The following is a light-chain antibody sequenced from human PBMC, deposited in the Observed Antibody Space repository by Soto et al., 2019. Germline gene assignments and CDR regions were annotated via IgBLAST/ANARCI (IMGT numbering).Light chain of an antibody. J-gene: IGKJ5*01. Sequence: IRMTQSPSSLSASTGDRVTITCRASQGISSYLAWYQQKPGKAPKLLIYDESNLETGVPSRFSGSGSGTDFTFTISSLQPEDIATYYCQQYDNLITFGQGTRLEI. V-gene: IGKV1-33*01. CDR3: QQYDNLIT. CDR1: QGISSY. CDR2: DES.